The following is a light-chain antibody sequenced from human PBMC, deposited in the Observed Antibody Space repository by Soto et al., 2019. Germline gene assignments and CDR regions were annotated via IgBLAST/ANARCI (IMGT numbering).Light chain of an antibody. V-gene: IGLV1-40*01. CDR1: SSNIGAGYD. Sequence: QPVLTQPPSVSGAPGQRVTISCTGSSSNIGAGYDVHWYQQLPGTAPKLLIYGNSNRPSGVPDRSSGSKSGTSASLATTGLQAEDEADYYCQSYDSRLSGSVFGGGTKLTVL. CDR2: GNS. J-gene: IGLJ2*01. CDR3: QSYDSRLSGSV.